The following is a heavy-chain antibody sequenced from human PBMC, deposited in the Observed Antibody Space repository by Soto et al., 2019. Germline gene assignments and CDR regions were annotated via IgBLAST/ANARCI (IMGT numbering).Heavy chain of an antibody. J-gene: IGHJ6*02. CDR1: GGSISSGGYS. V-gene: IGHV4-30-2*01. CDR3: AREGANNV. D-gene: IGHD3-16*01. Sequence: PSETLSLTCAVSGGSISSGGYSWSWIRQPPGKGLEWIGYIYHSGSTYYNPSLKSRVTISVDRSKNQFSLKLSSVTAADTAVYYCAREGANNVWGQGTAVTVSS. CDR2: IYHSGST.